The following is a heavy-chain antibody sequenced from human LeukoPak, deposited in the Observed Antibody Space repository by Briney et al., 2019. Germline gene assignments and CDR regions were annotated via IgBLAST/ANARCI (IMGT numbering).Heavy chain of an antibody. CDR1: GGTFSSYA. CDR2: IIPILGIA. D-gene: IGHD1-26*01. J-gene: IGHJ6*02. CDR3: ARERVVGATSSYYYGMDV. V-gene: IGHV1-69*04. Sequence: ASVKVSCKASGGTFSSYAISWVRQAPGQGLEWMGRIIPILGIANYAQKFQGRVMITADKSTSTAYMELSSLRSEDTAVYYCARERVVGATSSYYYGMDVWGQGTTVTVSS.